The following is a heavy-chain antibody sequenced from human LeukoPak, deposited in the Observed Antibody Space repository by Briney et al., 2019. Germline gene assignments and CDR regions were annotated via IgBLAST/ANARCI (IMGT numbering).Heavy chain of an antibody. CDR1: GFTFSNAW. J-gene: IGHJ4*02. Sequence: PGGSLRLSCAASGFTFSNAWMSWVRQPPGKGLEWVARIKSTTDGGTTDYAAPVKGRFTISRDDSKNTLYLQMNSLKTEDTAVYYCTIREGYCSGGTCYADYWGQGTLVTVSS. CDR2: IKSTTDGGTT. V-gene: IGHV3-15*01. D-gene: IGHD2-15*01. CDR3: TIREGYCSGGTCYADY.